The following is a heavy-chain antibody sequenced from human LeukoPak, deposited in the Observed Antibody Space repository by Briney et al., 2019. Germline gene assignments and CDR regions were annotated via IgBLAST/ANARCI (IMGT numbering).Heavy chain of an antibody. CDR3: AREGYYDSSGYYYFDY. J-gene: IGHJ4*02. Sequence: GGSLRLSCVASGYRFSSFAMRWVRQAPGKGLEWVAMMSYEGSEKYYVESVKGRFTISRDNSKNTLYLQMNSLRAEDTAVYYCAREGYYDSSGYYYFDYWGQGTLVTVSS. CDR1: GYRFSSFA. D-gene: IGHD3-22*01. V-gene: IGHV3-30*04. CDR2: MSYEGSEK.